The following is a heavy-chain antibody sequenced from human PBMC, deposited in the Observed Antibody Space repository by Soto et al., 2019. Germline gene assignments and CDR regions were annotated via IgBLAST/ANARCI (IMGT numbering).Heavy chain of an antibody. J-gene: IGHJ4*02. CDR1: GGTFSSYA. Sequence: ASVKVSCKASGGTFSSYAISGVRQAPGQGLEWMGGIIPIFGTANYAQKFQGRVTITADESTSTAYMELSSLRSEDTAVYYCARVLGPDYGDYGGDYWGQGTLVTVSS. CDR2: IIPIFGTA. CDR3: ARVLGPDYGDYGGDY. V-gene: IGHV1-69*13. D-gene: IGHD4-17*01.